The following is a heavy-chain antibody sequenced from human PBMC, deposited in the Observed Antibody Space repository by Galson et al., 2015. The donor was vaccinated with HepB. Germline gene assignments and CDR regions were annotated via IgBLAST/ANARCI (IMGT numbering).Heavy chain of an antibody. CDR3: AKTTVTNLGLPDY. CDR2: ITGSGAST. J-gene: IGHJ4*02. CDR1: GFTFSSYG. V-gene: IGHV3-23*01. D-gene: IGHD4-17*01. Sequence: LRLSCAASGFTFSSYGMAWVRQAPGKGLEWVSAITGSGASTFYADSVKGQFTISRDNSNDMLYLQVDSLRAEDTAVYYCAKTTVTNLGLPDYWGQGTLVTVSS.